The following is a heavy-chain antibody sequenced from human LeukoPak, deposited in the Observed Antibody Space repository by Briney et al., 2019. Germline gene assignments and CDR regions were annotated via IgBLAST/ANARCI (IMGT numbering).Heavy chain of an antibody. CDR1: GLSFDSSG. J-gene: IGHJ4*02. D-gene: IGHD3-22*01. CDR2: ISSSSSYI. Sequence: PGRSLRLSCAASGLSFDSSGMHWVRQAPGKGLEWVSSISSSSSYIYYADSVKGRFTISRDNAKNSLYLQMNSLRAEDTAVYYCARDHRTYYYDSSGYYYGYWGQGTLVTVSS. CDR3: ARDHRTYYYDSSGYYYGY. V-gene: IGHV3-21*01.